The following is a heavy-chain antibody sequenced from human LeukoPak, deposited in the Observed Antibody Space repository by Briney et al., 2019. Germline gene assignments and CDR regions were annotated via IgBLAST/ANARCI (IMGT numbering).Heavy chain of an antibody. Sequence: GGSLRLPCAASGFAFGTYWMTWVRQAPGKGLEWVANIKIDGTEKRYADSVKGRFTISRDDAKNSLYLQMSSLRAEDTAVYYCARRVVGGTDYFDYWGQGTLVSVSS. J-gene: IGHJ4*02. CDR2: IKIDGTEK. D-gene: IGHD1-26*01. V-gene: IGHV3-7*01. CDR1: GFAFGTYW. CDR3: ARRVVGGTDYFDY.